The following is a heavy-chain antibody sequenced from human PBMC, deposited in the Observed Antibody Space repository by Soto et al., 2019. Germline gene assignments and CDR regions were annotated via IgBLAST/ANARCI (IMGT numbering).Heavy chain of an antibody. J-gene: IGHJ4*02. CDR3: ARDGLSSGWDGHFDY. D-gene: IGHD6-19*01. V-gene: IGHV3-30-3*01. Sequence: QVQLVESGGGVVQPGRSLRLSCAASGFTFSSYAMHWVRQAPGKGLEWVAVISYDGSNKYYADSVKGRFTFSRDNSKNTLYLQMNSLRPEDTAVYYCARDGLSSGWDGHFDYWGQGTLVTVSS. CDR2: ISYDGSNK. CDR1: GFTFSSYA.